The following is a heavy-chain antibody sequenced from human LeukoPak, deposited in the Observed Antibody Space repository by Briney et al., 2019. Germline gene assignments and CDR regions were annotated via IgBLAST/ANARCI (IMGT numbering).Heavy chain of an antibody. Sequence: GGDLRPSSVASGFRFSTYTMDWGRRAPGKGLGGVAVITYDGRNNNYTDSVNGRFTISRDNSNNTLYLHMNCLRAEDAAGYHCAKLYSVSWGDFDSWGQGTLVTVSS. J-gene: IGHJ4*02. CDR3: AKLYSVSWGDFDS. CDR1: GFRFSTYT. D-gene: IGHD6-13*01. CDR2: ITYDGRNN. V-gene: IGHV3-30-3*02.